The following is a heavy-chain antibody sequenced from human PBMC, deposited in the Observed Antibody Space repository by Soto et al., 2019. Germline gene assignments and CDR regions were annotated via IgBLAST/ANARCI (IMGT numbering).Heavy chain of an antibody. CDR1: GYSFIDYY. V-gene: IGHV1-2*02. D-gene: IGHD3-9*01. CDR3: ARPPGYISDWYYFDL. CDR2: ISPKSGGT. Sequence: ASVKVSCKASGYSFIDYYIHWVRQAPGQGFEWMGRISPKSGGTDYAQKFEGRVTMTWDTSLNTAYMELSSLISDDTAVYYCARPPGYISDWYYFDLWGQGTLVTVSS. J-gene: IGHJ4*02.